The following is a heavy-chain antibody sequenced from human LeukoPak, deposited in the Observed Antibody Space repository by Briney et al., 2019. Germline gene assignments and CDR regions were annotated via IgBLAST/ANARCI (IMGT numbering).Heavy chain of an antibody. J-gene: IGHJ3*02. Sequence: GSLRLSCAASGFTFSDYAMSWVRQAPGEGLEWVSSISSSSSYIYYADSVKGRFTISRDNAKNSLYLQMNSLRAEDTAVYYCASHVLRFLEWSNDAFDIWGQGTMVTVSS. V-gene: IGHV3-21*01. CDR3: ASHVLRFLEWSNDAFDI. D-gene: IGHD3-3*01. CDR2: ISSSSSYI. CDR1: GFTFSDYA.